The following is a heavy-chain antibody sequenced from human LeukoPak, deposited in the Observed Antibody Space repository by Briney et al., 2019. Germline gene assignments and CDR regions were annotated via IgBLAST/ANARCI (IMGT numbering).Heavy chain of an antibody. V-gene: IGHV3-9*01. D-gene: IGHD2-2*01. CDR3: AKAYCGSISCYFDY. Sequence: SLKISCAASGFTFDNYAMHWVRQAPGKGLEWVSGLTWNSGSTGYADSVKGRFTISRDNAKNSLYLQMNSLRPEDTALYYCAKAYCGSISCYFDYWGQGTLVTVSS. CDR1: GFTFDNYA. J-gene: IGHJ4*02. CDR2: LTWNSGST.